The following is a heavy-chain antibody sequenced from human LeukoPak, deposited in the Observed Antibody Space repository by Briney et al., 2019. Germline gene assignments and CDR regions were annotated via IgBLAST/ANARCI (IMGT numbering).Heavy chain of an antibody. CDR2: ISYDGNNK. Sequence: GRSLRLSCAASGFTFSTYAMHWVRQAPGKGLEWVAVISYDGNNKYYTDSVKGRFTISRDNSKNTVYLQLNSLRDEDTAVYYCAGATVSIPARPFDYWGQGTLVTVSS. V-gene: IGHV3-30*04. CDR3: AGATVSIPARPFDY. D-gene: IGHD4-17*01. CDR1: GFTFSTYA. J-gene: IGHJ4*02.